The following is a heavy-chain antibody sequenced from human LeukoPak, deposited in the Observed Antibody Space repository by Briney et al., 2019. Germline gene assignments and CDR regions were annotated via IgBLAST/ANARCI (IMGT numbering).Heavy chain of an antibody. CDR3: ARSTYGGYDYFDY. CDR2: IKQDGSEK. V-gene: IGHV3-7*04. D-gene: IGHD5-12*01. Sequence: QPGGSLRLSCAASGFTFSNYWMTWVRQAPGKGLEWVANIKQDGSEKYYVDSVKGRFTISRDNAKNSLYLQMNSLRAEDTAVYYCARSTYGGYDYFDYWGQGTLVTVSS. CDR1: GFTFSNYW. J-gene: IGHJ4*02.